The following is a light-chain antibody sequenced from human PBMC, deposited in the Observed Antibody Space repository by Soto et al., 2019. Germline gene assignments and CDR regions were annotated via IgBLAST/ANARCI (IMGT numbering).Light chain of an antibody. CDR3: QTWDTGIGV. Sequence: QSVLTQSPSASASLGASVKRTCTLSSGHRSYAIAWHRQQPEKGPRYLMKVNSDGTHIKGDGIPDRFSGSSSGAERYLTIFCLQSEDEADYYCQTWDTGIGVFGGGTKLTVL. CDR2: VNSDGTH. J-gene: IGLJ3*02. V-gene: IGLV4-69*02. CDR1: SGHRSYA.